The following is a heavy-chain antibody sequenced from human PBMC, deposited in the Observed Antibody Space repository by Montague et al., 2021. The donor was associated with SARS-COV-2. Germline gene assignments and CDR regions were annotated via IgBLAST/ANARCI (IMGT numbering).Heavy chain of an antibody. CDR1: GFTFSSYS. CDR2: ISSSSSYI. CDR3: ARDAHYDILTGYFGY. J-gene: IGHJ4*02. V-gene: IGHV3-21*01. D-gene: IGHD3-9*01. Sequence: SLRLSCAASGFTFSSYSMNWVRQAPGKGLGWVSSISSSSSYIYYADSVKGRFTISRDNAKNSLYLQMNSLRAEDTAVYYCARDAHYDILTGYFGYWGQATLVTVSS.